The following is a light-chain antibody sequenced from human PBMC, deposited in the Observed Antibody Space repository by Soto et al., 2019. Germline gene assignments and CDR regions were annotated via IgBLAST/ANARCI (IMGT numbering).Light chain of an antibody. CDR1: QSVRNNY. J-gene: IGKJ4*01. V-gene: IGKV3-20*01. CDR2: GAS. Sequence: EIVLTQSPGTLSLSPGERATLSCRASQSVRNNYLAWYQQKPGQAPRLIISGASSRAAGIPDRFSGSGSGTDFTLTISSLQPEDFATYYCQXSYKTPLTCGGGTKVDIK. CDR3: QXSYKTPLT.